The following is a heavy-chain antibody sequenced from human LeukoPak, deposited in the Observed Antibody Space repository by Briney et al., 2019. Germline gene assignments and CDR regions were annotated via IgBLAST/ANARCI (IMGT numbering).Heavy chain of an antibody. CDR3: ARDTSSIVGPRFDY. CDR1: GYTFSSYW. D-gene: IGHD1-26*01. CDR2: IKQDGSEA. Sequence: GGSLRLSCPASGYTFSSYWMSWVRQAPGKGLEWVAIIKQDGSEAYYVDSVKGRFTASRDNAKNSLYLQMNSLRAEDTAVYYCARDTSSIVGPRFDYWGQGTLVTVSS. J-gene: IGHJ4*02. V-gene: IGHV3-7*01.